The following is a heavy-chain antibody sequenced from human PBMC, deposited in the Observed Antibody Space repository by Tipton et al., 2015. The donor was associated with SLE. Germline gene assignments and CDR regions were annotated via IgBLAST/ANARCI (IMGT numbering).Heavy chain of an antibody. CDR3: ARGALAYCGGDCYSDYFDY. V-gene: IGHV4-38-2*01. Sequence: TLSLTCAVSGYSISSGYYWGWIRQPPGKGLEWIGSIYHSGSTYYNPSLKSRVTIPVDTSKNQFSLKLSSVTAADTAVYYCARGALAYCGGDCYSDYFDYWGQGTLVTVSS. CDR2: IYHSGST. D-gene: IGHD2-21*01. CDR1: GYSISSGYY. J-gene: IGHJ4*02.